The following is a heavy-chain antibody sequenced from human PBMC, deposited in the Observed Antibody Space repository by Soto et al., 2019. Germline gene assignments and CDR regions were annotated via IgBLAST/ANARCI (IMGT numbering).Heavy chain of an antibody. D-gene: IGHD6-13*01. V-gene: IGHV4-59*01. J-gene: IGHJ3*02. Sequence: QVQLQESGPGLVKPSETLSLTCAISGGSISNYYWSWIRQPPGKGLEWVGYIYYSGSTKYNPSLPSRVTISVDTSKNQFSLKLTSVTAADTAVYYCARRQGQLAAFDIWGQGTLVTVSS. CDR3: ARRQGQLAAFDI. CDR2: IYYSGST. CDR1: GGSISNYY.